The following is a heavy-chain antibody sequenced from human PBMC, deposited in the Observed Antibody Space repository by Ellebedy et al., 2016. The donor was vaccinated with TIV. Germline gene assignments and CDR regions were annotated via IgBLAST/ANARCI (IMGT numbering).Heavy chain of an antibody. CDR2: LDARVGST. Sequence: ASVKVSCKASGYPFTKYYFHWIRQAPGQGLEWMGVLDARVGSTTYAETLQGRITMTRDTSTRTVYMELSSLRSGDTAVYYCASVPSAGADFWGQGTLVTVSS. V-gene: IGHV1-46*01. J-gene: IGHJ4*02. D-gene: IGHD4-17*01. CDR3: ASVPSAGADF. CDR1: GYPFTKYY.